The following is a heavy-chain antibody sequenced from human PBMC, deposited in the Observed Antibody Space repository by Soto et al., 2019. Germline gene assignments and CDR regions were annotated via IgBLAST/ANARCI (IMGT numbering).Heavy chain of an antibody. CDR1: GGSISGGDYY. Sequence: PSETLSLPCTVSGGSISGGDYYWSWIRQPTGKGLEWIGYIYCSGNTYYNPSLKSRVTISLDTSKNQFSLTLSSVNAAAPAVYSCAREMASRGAPSDPCCQGTLVTLSS. V-gene: IGHV4-30-4*01. J-gene: IGHJ5*02. CDR3: AREMASRGAPSDP. CDR2: IYCSGNT. D-gene: IGHD2-8*01.